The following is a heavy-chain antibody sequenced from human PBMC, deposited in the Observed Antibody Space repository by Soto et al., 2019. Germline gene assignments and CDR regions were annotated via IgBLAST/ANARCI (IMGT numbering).Heavy chain of an antibody. Sequence: QVQLQQSGPGLLKPSETLSLTCSVSVGSITDNYWTWIRQSPGKGLEWVGYIYYTGITNYNPSLKRRVTLSIDRSKNQFSLNLDSATAADPAVYYCARALDYDFWGGRNWFDPWGQGTLVTVSS. CDR2: IYYTGIT. V-gene: IGHV4-59*01. CDR3: ARALDYDFWGGRNWFDP. CDR1: VGSITDNY. D-gene: IGHD3-3*01. J-gene: IGHJ5*02.